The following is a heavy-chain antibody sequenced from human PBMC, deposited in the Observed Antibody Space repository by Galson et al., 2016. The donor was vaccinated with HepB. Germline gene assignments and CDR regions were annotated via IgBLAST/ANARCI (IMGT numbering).Heavy chain of an antibody. CDR1: GYTFTSYY. D-gene: IGHD3-3*01. J-gene: IGHJ6*03. V-gene: IGHV1-46*01. Sequence: SVKVSCKASGYTFTSYYMHWVRQAPGQGLEWMGIINPSGGSTSYAQKFQDRVTTTRDTSTSTVYMELSSLRSEDTAVYYCARGMRTLLEWLSSSPYYYYMDVWGKGTTVTVSS. CDR2: INPSGGST. CDR3: ARGMRTLLEWLSSSPYYYYMDV.